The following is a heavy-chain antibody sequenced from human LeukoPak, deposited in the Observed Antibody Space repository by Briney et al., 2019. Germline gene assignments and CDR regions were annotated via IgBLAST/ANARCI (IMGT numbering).Heavy chain of an antibody. CDR2: IIPILGIA. J-gene: IGHJ6*02. CDR1: GGTFSSYA. Sequence: GASVTVSCKASGGTFSSYAISWVRLAPGQGLEWMGRIIPILGIANYAQKFQGRVTITADKSTSTAYMELSSLRSEDTAVYYCARDHVDTAMVGIYYYYYGMDVWGQGTTVTVSS. V-gene: IGHV1-69*04. D-gene: IGHD5-18*01. CDR3: ARDHVDTAMVGIYYYYYGMDV.